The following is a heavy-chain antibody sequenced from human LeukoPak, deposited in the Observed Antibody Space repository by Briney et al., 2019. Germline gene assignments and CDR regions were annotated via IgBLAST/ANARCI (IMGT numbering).Heavy chain of an antibody. J-gene: IGHJ6*03. Sequence: SVKVSCKASGGTLSSYAISWVRQAPGQGLEWMGGIIPIFGTANYAQKFQGRVTITTDESTSTASMELSNLRSEDTAVYYCARDSYYYGSGSYFKNYYYYYTDVWGKGTTVTVSS. CDR2: IIPIFGTA. CDR1: GGTLSSYA. V-gene: IGHV1-69*05. CDR3: ARDSYYYGSGSYFKNYYYYYTDV. D-gene: IGHD3-10*01.